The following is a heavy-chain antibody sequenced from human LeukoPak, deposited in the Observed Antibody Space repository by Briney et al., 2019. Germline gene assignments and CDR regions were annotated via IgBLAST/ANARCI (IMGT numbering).Heavy chain of an antibody. V-gene: IGHV5-51*01. CDR2: IYPGDSDT. CDR1: GYRFTSYW. CDR3: ASLARRVYVEYYFDY. J-gene: IGHJ4*02. Sequence: PGESLKISFKGSGYRFTSYWIGWGRRMPGKGGEGMGIIYPGDSDTRYSPPFQGQVTMSADKSITTAYLQWSSLNASDTAMYYCASLARRVYVEYYFDYWGQGTLVTVSS. D-gene: IGHD2-8*01.